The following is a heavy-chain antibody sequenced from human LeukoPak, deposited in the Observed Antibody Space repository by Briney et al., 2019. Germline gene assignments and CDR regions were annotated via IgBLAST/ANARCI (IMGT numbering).Heavy chain of an antibody. CDR1: GYTFSAYY. V-gene: IGHV1-2*06. D-gene: IGHD4-11*01. J-gene: IGHJ4*02. CDR2: INPSSGGT. CDR3: ARDRNTNYRFDF. Sequence: ASVKVSCKTSGYTFSAYYIHWVRQAPGQGLEWMGRINPSSGGTTYAQKFQGRVTMTRDTSVSTAYMEVNSLKSDDTAVYYCARDRNTNYRFDFWGQGTLVIASS.